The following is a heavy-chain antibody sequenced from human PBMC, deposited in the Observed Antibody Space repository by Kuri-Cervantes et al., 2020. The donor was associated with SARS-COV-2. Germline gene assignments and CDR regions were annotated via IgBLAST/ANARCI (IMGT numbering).Heavy chain of an antibody. CDR2: IKSKPDGGAT. CDR3: TSGRIADRLGAFDI. CDR1: GFTVSISY. V-gene: IGHV3-15*01. J-gene: IGHJ3*02. D-gene: IGHD2-21*01. Sequence: GESLKISCAASGFTVSISYMSWVRQAPGKGLEWVGRIKSKPDGGATEYAAPVKGRFTFSRDDSKNTLYLQMNSLKTEDTAVYYCTSGRIADRLGAFDIWGQGTMVTVSS.